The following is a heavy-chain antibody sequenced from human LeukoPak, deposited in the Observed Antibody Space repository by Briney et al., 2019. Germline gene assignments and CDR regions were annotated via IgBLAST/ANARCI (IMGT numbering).Heavy chain of an antibody. CDR1: GGSISSYY. CDR3: ARHRYSYGVDY. Sequence: SETLSLTCTVFGGSISSYYWGWIRQPPGKGLEWIGYIYTSGSTNYNPSLKSRVTISVDTSKNQFSLKLSSVTAADTAVYYCARHRYSYGVDYWGQGTLVTVSS. D-gene: IGHD5-18*01. J-gene: IGHJ4*02. CDR2: IYTSGST. V-gene: IGHV4-4*09.